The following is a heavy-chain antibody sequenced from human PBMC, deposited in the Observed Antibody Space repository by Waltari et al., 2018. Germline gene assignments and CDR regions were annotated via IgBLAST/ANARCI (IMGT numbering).Heavy chain of an antibody. CDR3: AKPLGASDS. CDR1: GFRFNNHA. CDR2: IDVTGSTT. Sequence: EVQLLESGGGLVQPGGSLTLSWVGSGFRFNNHAMTWVRQSPIKGLEWISGIDVTGSTTYYADSVRGRFTISRDNVKSTLTLQMNNLRADDTAVYYCAKPLGASDSWGRGTLVTVSS. V-gene: IGHV3-23*01. D-gene: IGHD3-16*01. J-gene: IGHJ4*02.